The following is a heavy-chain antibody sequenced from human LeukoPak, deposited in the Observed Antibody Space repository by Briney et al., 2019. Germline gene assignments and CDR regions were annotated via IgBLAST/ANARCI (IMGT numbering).Heavy chain of an antibody. CDR3: ARDLWDTALFSTAFDT. CDR1: GFTFSSYG. CDR2: IWYDGSNK. Sequence: GGSLRLSCAASGFTFSSYGMHWVRQAPGKGLEWVAVIWYDGSNKYYADSVKGRFTISRDNSKNTLCLQMNSLSAEDTAVYYCARDLWDTALFSTAFDTWGQGTLVTVSS. J-gene: IGHJ5*02. D-gene: IGHD5-18*01. V-gene: IGHV3-33*01.